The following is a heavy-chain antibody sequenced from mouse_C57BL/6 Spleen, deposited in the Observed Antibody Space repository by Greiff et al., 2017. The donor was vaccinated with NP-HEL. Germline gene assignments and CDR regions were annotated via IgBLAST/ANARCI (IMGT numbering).Heavy chain of an antibody. Sequence: EVMLVESGGGLVQPGGSMKLSCAASGFTFSDAWMDWVRQSPEKGLEWVAEIRNKANNHATYYAESVKGRFTISRDDSKSSVYLQMNSLRAEDTGIYYCTSAYYSNYGFAYWGQGTLVTVSA. CDR1: GFTFSDAW. CDR2: IRNKANNHAT. CDR3: TSAYYSNYGFAY. D-gene: IGHD2-5*01. J-gene: IGHJ3*01. V-gene: IGHV6-6*01.